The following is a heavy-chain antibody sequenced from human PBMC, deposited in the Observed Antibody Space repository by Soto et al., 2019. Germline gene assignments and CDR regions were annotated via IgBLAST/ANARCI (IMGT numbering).Heavy chain of an antibody. CDR2: INPNSGGT. Sequence: ASVKVSCKASGYTFTGYYMHWVRQAPGQGLEWMGWINPNSGGTNYAQKFQGRVTMTRDTSISTAYMELSRLRSDDTAVYYCARTAKYYDFWSGYPNWFDPWGQGTLVTVSS. CDR3: ARTAKYYDFWSGYPNWFDP. J-gene: IGHJ5*02. V-gene: IGHV1-2*02. CDR1: GYTFTGYY. D-gene: IGHD3-3*01.